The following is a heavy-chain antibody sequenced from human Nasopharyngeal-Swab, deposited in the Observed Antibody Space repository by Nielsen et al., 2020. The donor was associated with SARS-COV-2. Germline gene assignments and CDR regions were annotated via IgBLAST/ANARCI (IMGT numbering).Heavy chain of an antibody. Sequence: ASVTVSFQASCYSFLSYGINLVRQAPWQGLEWIGLISIYNADRNYAQKLQGRVSMTTDTSTSTAYMELRSLRSDDTAVYYCAREIEEWLVVPSLSFDYWGQGTLVTVSS. CDR2: ISIYNADR. J-gene: IGHJ4*02. D-gene: IGHD3-3*01. CDR1: CYSFLSYG. V-gene: IGHV1-18*01. CDR3: AREIEEWLVVPSLSFDY.